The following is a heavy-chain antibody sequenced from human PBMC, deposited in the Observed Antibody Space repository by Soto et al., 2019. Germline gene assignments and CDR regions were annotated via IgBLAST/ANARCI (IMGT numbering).Heavy chain of an antibody. J-gene: IGHJ4*02. D-gene: IGHD3-16*01. CDR1: GGSFSGYY. CDR2: IGHGGGT. Sequence: QVQLQQWGAGLLKPSETLSVTCAVYGGSFSGYYWSWIRQPPGKGLEWIGEIGHGGGTIYNPSLETRVTISEDSSNTQFSLKVNSVTAAATAVYYCARHGGYYFDYWGQGAPVTVSS. CDR3: ARHGGYYFDY. V-gene: IGHV4-34*01.